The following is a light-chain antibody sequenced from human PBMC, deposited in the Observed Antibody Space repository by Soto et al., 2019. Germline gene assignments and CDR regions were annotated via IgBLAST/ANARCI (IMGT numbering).Light chain of an antibody. V-gene: IGKV3-15*01. Sequence: EIVMTQSPVTLSVSPGERATLSCRASQSVSSKLAWYQQKPGQAPRLLIYGASTRATGIPARFSGSGSGTEFTLSISSLQSEDFAVYCCQQYNNWPQTFGQGTKLEIK. CDR1: QSVSSK. CDR3: QQYNNWPQT. CDR2: GAS. J-gene: IGKJ2*01.